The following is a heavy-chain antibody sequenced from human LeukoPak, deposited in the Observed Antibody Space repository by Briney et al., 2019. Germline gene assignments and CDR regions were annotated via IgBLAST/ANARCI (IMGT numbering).Heavy chain of an antibody. D-gene: IGHD6-13*01. J-gene: IGHJ5*02. Sequence: ASAKVSCKASGYTFTNYGIIWVRQAPGRGLEWMGWNSAYNDNTNYAQKFQGRVTITADKSTSTAYMELSSLRSEDTAVYYCARSDSSSWYAEGWFDPWGQGTLVTVSS. CDR2: NSAYNDNT. CDR3: ARSDSSSWYAEGWFDP. V-gene: IGHV1-18*01. CDR1: GYTFTNYG.